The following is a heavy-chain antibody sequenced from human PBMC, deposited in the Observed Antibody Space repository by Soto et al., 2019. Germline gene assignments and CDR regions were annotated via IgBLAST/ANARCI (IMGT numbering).Heavy chain of an antibody. J-gene: IGHJ4*02. CDR1: GGSISSGGYS. D-gene: IGHD2-21*02. CDR3: ARGPDGGRDFYSYYLDS. CDR2: IYHSGST. V-gene: IGHV4-30-2*01. Sequence: QLQLQESGSGLVKPSQTLSLTCAVSGGSISSGGYSWSWIRQPPGKGLEWIGYIYHSGSTYYNPSLKRRVTISLDRSKHQFSLKLSSVTAADTAVYYCARGPDGGRDFYSYYLDSWGQGTLVPVSS.